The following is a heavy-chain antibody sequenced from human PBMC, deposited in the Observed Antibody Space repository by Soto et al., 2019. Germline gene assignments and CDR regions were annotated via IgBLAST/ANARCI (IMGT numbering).Heavy chain of an antibody. V-gene: IGHV3-30-3*01. J-gene: IGHJ5*02. CDR2: ISYDGSNK. D-gene: IGHD2-2*01. Sequence: PGGSLRLSCAASGFTFSSYAMHWVRQAPGRGLEWVAVISYDGSNKYYADSVKGRFTISRDNSKNTLYPQMNSLRAEDTAVYYCARGPIVLVPAQPFDPWGQGTLVTVSS. CDR3: ARGPIVLVPAQPFDP. CDR1: GFTFSSYA.